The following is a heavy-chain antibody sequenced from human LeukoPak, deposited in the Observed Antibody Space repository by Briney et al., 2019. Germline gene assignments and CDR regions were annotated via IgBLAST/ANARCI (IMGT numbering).Heavy chain of an antibody. J-gene: IGHJ4*02. CDR2: MSNNGAT. CDR1: GGSISGFY. V-gene: IGHV4-59*12. D-gene: IGHD3-9*01. Sequence: SETLSLTCTVSGGSISGFYWSWIRQPPGKGLEWIGYMSNNGATTYNPSLKSRVTMSVDTSKNQFSLKLSSVTAADTAVYYCARAYYDILTGYYNYDYWGQGTLVTVSS. CDR3: ARAYYDILTGYYNYDY.